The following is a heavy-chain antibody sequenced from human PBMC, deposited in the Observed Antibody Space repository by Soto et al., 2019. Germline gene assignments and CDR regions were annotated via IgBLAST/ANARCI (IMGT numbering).Heavy chain of an antibody. J-gene: IGHJ6*02. CDR1: GYSFTSYW. D-gene: IGHD6-13*01. CDR3: ARQAAAGKYYYAMDV. CDR2: IDPSDSYT. V-gene: IGHV5-10-1*01. Sequence: GEFLKISCKGSGYSFTSYWIGLVRQMPGKGLEWMGRIDPSDSYTNYSPSFQGHVTISADKSINTTYLQWSSLKASDTAIYYCARQAAAGKYYYAMDVWGQGTTVTVSS.